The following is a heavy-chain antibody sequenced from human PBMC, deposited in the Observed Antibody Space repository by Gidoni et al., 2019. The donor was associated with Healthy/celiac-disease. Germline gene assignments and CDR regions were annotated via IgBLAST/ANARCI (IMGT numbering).Heavy chain of an antibody. CDR3: AREGQKGWFDP. CDR1: GFTFSSYA. CDR2: ISYDGSNK. V-gene: IGHV3-30*04. Sequence: AASGFTFSSYAMPWVRQAPGKGLEWVAVISYDGSNKYYADSVKGRFTISRDNSKNTLYLQMNSLRAEDTAVYYCAREGQKGWFDPWGQGTLVTVSS. J-gene: IGHJ5*02.